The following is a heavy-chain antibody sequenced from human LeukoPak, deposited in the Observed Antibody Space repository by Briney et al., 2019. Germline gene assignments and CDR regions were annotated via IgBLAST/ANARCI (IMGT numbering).Heavy chain of an antibody. D-gene: IGHD3-10*01. J-gene: IGHJ4*02. Sequence: GGSLRLSCAASGFTFSSYWMSWVRQAPGKGLEWVSAISGSGGSTYYADSVKGRFTISRDNSKNTLYLQMNSLRAEDTAVYYCAKRAALEYYYGSGSSYYFDYWGQGTLVTVSS. CDR1: GFTFSSYW. CDR2: ISGSGGST. CDR3: AKRAALEYYYGSGSSYYFDY. V-gene: IGHV3-23*01.